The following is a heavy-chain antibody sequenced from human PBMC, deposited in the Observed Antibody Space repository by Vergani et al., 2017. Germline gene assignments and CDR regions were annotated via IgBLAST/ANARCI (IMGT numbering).Heavy chain of an antibody. Sequence: QVQLVQSGAEVKKPGASVKVSCKASGYTFTGYYMHWVRQAPGQGLEWMGWINPNSGGTNYAQKLQGRVTMTTDTSTSTAYMELRSLRSDDTAVYYCARAGSGSAPWGYYYYMDVWGQGTTVTVSS. J-gene: IGHJ6*03. D-gene: IGHD1-26*01. V-gene: IGHV1-2*02. CDR1: GYTFTGYY. CDR2: INPNSGGT. CDR3: ARAGSGSAPWGYYYYMDV.